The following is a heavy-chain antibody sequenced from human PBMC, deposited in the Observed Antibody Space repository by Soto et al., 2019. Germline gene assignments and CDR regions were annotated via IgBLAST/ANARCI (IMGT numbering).Heavy chain of an antibody. CDR3: ARDLGSPYGMDV. CDR2: INPNSGGT. V-gene: IGHV1-2*02. D-gene: IGHD3-10*01. CDR1: GYTFTGYY. J-gene: IGHJ6*02. Sequence: GASVKVSCKASGYTFTGYYMHWVRQAPGQGLEWMGWINPNSGGTNYAQEFQGRVTMTRDTSISTAYMELSRLRSDDTAVYYCARDLGSPYGMDVWGQGTTVTVSS.